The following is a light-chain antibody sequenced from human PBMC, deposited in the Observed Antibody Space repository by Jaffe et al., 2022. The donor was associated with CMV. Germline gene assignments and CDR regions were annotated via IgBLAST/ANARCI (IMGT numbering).Light chain of an antibody. CDR1: QSISSW. CDR2: KAS. J-gene: IGKJ3*01. CDR3: QGT. Sequence: DIQMTQSPSTLSASVGDRVTITCRASQSISSWLAWYQQKPGKAPKLLIYKASSLESGVPSRFSGSGSGTEFTLTISSLQPDDFATYYCQGTFGPGTKVDIK. V-gene: IGKV1-5*03.